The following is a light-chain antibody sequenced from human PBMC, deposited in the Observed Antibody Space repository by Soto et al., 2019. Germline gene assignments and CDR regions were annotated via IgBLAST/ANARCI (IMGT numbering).Light chain of an antibody. J-gene: IGKJ3*01. CDR2: GAS. Sequence: EIVLTQSPGTLSLSPGERATLSCRASQSVSSSYLAWYQQKPGQAPRLLIYGASSRATGIPDRFSGSGSGTDFTLTISRLEPDDFAVYYCQQYPSSFTFGPRTKVDIK. V-gene: IGKV3-20*01. CDR1: QSVSSSY. CDR3: QQYPSSFT.